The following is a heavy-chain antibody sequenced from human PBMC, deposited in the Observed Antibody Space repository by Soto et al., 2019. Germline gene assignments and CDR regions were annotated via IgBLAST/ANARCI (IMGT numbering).Heavy chain of an antibody. CDR2: IKSKTDGGTT. Sequence: EVQLVESGGGLVKPGGSLRLSCAASGFTFSNAWLNWVRQAPGKGLEWVGRIKSKTDGGTTDYAAPVKGRFTISKDDSRHTLYLQMISIEHADTGVYYCTRGRLRYFDWLYPSYYYCCMDVWGQGTTVTVSS. CDR3: TRGRLRYFDWLYPSYYYCCMDV. V-gene: IGHV3-15*07. J-gene: IGHJ6*02. D-gene: IGHD3-9*01. CDR1: GFTFSNAW.